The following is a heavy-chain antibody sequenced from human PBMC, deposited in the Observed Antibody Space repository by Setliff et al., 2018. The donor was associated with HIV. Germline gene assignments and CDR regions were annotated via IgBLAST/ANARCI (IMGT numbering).Heavy chain of an antibody. CDR1: GFVFSTFD. Sequence: GGSLRLSCAASGFVFSTFDMNWVRQTPEKGLEWVSAVSPSSIVTYYADSVKGRFTASRDDSNNTGYLQMNSLRAEEMAVYYCAKDGSHFWSGSPDYWGQGTLVTVSS. J-gene: IGHJ4*02. CDR2: VSPSSIVT. V-gene: IGHV3-23*01. D-gene: IGHD3-3*01. CDR3: AKDGSHFWSGSPDY.